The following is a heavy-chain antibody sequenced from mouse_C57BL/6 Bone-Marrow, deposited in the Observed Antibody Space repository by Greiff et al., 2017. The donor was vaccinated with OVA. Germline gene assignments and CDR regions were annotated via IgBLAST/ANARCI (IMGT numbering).Heavy chain of an antibody. CDR1: GYTFTSYG. Sequence: QVQLQESGAELARPGASVKLSCKASGYTFTSYGISWVKQRTGQGLEWIGEIYPRSGNTYYNEKFKGKATLTADKSSSTAYMELRSLTSEDSAVYFCASLWLRRPYWYFDVWGTGTTVTVSS. CDR3: ASLWLRRPYWYFDV. D-gene: IGHD2-2*01. J-gene: IGHJ1*03. V-gene: IGHV1-81*01. CDR2: IYPRSGNT.